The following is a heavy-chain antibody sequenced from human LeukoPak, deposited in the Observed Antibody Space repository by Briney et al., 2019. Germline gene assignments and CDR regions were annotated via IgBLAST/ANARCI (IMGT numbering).Heavy chain of an antibody. Sequence: SETLSLTCTVSGGSVSSGSYYWSWIRQPPGKGLEWIGEIYHSGSTNYNPSLKSRVTISVDKSKNQFSLKLSSVTAADTAVYYCARVSYSSSWSEFDYWGQGTLVTVSS. CDR1: GGSVSSGSYY. D-gene: IGHD6-13*01. CDR3: ARVSYSSSWSEFDY. V-gene: IGHV4-61*01. J-gene: IGHJ4*02. CDR2: IYHSGST.